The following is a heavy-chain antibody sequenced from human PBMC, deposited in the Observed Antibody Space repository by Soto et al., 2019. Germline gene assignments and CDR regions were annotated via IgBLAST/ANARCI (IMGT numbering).Heavy chain of an antibody. V-gene: IGHV4-59*01. D-gene: IGHD2-8*01. CDR3: ARRYAGNFDY. CDR1: GGSINSYY. J-gene: IGHJ4*02. Sequence: QVQLQESGPGLVKPSETLSLTCTVSGGSINSYYWSWIRQPPGKGLEWIGYIYYSGSTNYNPSLKSRVTISVDTSKNQFSLKLSSVTAADTAVYYCARRYAGNFDYWGQGTLVTVSS. CDR2: IYYSGST.